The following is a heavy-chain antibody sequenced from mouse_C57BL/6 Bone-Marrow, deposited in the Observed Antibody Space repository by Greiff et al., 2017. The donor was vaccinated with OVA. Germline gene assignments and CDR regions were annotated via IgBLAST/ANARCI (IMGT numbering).Heavy chain of an antibody. V-gene: IGHV1-53*01. CDR1: GYTFTSYW. CDR3: GREEILRAWFDG. Sequence: QVQLQQPGTELVKPGASVKLSCKASGYTFTSYWMHWVKQRPGQGLEWIGNINPSNGGTNYNEKFKSKATLTVDKSSRTAHMQLSSRTSVESAVFYCGREEILRAWFDGWGQGTLVTVSA. CDR2: INPSNGGT. J-gene: IGHJ3*01. D-gene: IGHD1-1*01.